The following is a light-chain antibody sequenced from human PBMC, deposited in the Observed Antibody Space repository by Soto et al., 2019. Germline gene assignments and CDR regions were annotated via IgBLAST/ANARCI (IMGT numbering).Light chain of an antibody. J-gene: IGKJ1*01. CDR3: QQYNSYGT. CDR2: DAS. Sequence: DIQMTQSPSSLSASVGDRVTITFQASQNINNYLNWYQQKPGRAPKLLIYDASNLEAGVPSRFRGSGSGTEFTLTISSLRPDDFATYYCQQYNSYGTFGQGTKVDIK. CDR1: QNINNY. V-gene: IGKV1-33*01.